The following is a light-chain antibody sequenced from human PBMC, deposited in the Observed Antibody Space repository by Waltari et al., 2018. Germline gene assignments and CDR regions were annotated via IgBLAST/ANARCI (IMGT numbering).Light chain of an antibody. J-gene: IGLJ3*02. CDR2: DTS. CDR1: TGAVTSGQY. Sequence: QAVVTQEPSLTVSPGGTVTLTCGSSTGAVTSGQYPYWFQQKPGQVPSTLIYDTSNTHPRPPPRFSGSLLGGKSALTLSGAQPEDEAEYYCLLWYSGARWVFGGGTKLSVL. CDR3: LLWYSGARWV. V-gene: IGLV7-46*01.